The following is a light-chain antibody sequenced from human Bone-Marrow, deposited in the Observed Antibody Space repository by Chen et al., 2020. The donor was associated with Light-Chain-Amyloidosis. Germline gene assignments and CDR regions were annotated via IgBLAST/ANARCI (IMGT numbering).Light chain of an antibody. Sequence: DIVMTQSPDILDVPRGEGASNSCKSSQSVLSSSNNKNYLAWYQQKPGQPPKLLIYWAATRESGVPDRFSGSGSGTDFTLSISSLQAEDVAVYYCQEYYTTLLTFGGGTRVELK. CDR2: WAA. V-gene: IGKV4-1*01. CDR3: QEYYTTLLT. J-gene: IGKJ4*01. CDR1: QSVLSSSNNKNY.